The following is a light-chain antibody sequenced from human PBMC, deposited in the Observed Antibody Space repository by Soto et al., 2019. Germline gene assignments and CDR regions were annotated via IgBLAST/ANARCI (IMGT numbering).Light chain of an antibody. J-gene: IGKJ3*01. V-gene: IGKV3-20*01. Sequence: EIVLTQSPGTLSLSPGERATLSCRASQSVTINYLAWYQQKPGQAPRLLIYRASTRATGILDRFTGSGSGTDFILTISRLEPNEFAVYFCQQYGSSPFTFGPGTKADIK. CDR1: QSVTINY. CDR2: RAS. CDR3: QQYGSSPFT.